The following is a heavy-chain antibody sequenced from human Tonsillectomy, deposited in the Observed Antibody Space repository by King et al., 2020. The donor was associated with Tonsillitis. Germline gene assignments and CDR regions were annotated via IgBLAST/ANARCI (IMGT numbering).Heavy chain of an antibody. CDR1: GYSISSGYY. J-gene: IGHJ4*02. V-gene: IGHV4-38-2*01. CDR3: ARYGDYGSGSGFFEY. D-gene: IGHD3-10*01. CDR2: IYHSGTT. Sequence: VQLQESGPGLVKPSETLSLTCAVSGYSISSGYYWGWIRQPPGKGLKWIGSIYHSGTTYYNPSLKSRVTISVDMPKNQFSLKLSSVTAADTAVYYCARYGDYGSGSGFFEYWGQGTLVTVSS.